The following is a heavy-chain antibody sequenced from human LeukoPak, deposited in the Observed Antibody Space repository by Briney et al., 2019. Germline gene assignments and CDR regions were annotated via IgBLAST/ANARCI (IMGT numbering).Heavy chain of an antibody. D-gene: IGHD5-18*01. CDR3: ARDGDIQLGCWFDP. CDR2: INPHSGGT. J-gene: IGHJ5*02. CDR1: GYTFTGYY. V-gene: IGHV1-2*02. Sequence: ASVKVSCKASGYTFTGYYIHWVRQAPGQGLEWMGWINPHSGGTNYAQKFQGGVTMTRDTSITTAYMELSSLRSDDTAVYYCARDGDIQLGCWFDPWGQGTLVTVSS.